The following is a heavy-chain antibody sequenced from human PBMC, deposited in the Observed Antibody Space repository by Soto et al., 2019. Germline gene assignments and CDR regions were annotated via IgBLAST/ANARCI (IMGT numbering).Heavy chain of an antibody. Sequence: QVQLVQSGAEVKKPGSSVRVSCKASGGTFSKYKITWVRQAPGQGLEWMGDIIPVFGTANYAQKFQGRVKITPGESARTAYMELDSLRTDYTAVYYCASDCSGGDCFSGHLFYYGMDVRGEGTTGTVSS. CDR1: GGTFSKYK. J-gene: IGHJ6*04. CDR3: ASDCSGGDCFSGHLFYYGMDV. D-gene: IGHD2-15*01. CDR2: IIPVFGTA. V-gene: IGHV1-69*05.